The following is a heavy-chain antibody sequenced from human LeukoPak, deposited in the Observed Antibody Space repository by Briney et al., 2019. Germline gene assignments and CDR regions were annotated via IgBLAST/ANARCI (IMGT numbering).Heavy chain of an antibody. CDR2: IWYDGSNK. Sequence: PGGSLRLSCAASGFSFCSYGMHWVRQAPGKGLEWVAVIWYDGSNKYYADSVKGRFTISRDNSKKTLYLQMNSLRAEDTAVYYCARDGGIWYFDYWGQGTLVTVSS. J-gene: IGHJ4*02. CDR1: GFSFCSYG. D-gene: IGHD3-16*01. V-gene: IGHV3-33*01. CDR3: ARDGGIWYFDY.